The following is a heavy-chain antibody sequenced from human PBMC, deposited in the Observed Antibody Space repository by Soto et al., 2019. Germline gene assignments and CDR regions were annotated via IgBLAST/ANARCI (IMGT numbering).Heavy chain of an antibody. Sequence: QVQLQESGPKLVKPSQTLSLTCSVSGRSVTSAGYYWTWLRQRPGQGLEWIGYIYYSGTTYYSPSLKGRVAISIGTSGNYFSLNIDSVTATDTAIYYCARGIFLATAAAYFDYWGQGTLVTVSS. J-gene: IGHJ4*02. V-gene: IGHV4-31*03. CDR3: ARGIFLATAAAYFDY. CDR1: GRSVTSAGYY. D-gene: IGHD6-25*01. CDR2: IYYSGTT.